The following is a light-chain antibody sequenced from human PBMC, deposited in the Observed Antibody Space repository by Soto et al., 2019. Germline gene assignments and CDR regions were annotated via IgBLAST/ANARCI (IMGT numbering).Light chain of an antibody. CDR2: GAS. CDR1: QSVSSN. CDR3: QQYNNWPPYT. V-gene: IGKV3-15*01. Sequence: EIVMTQSPATLSVSPGERATLSCRASQSVSSNLAWYQHKPGQAPRLLIYGASTMATGIPARFSGSGSGTEFTLTISSLQSEDFEVYYCQQYNNWPPYTFGQGTKLEIK. J-gene: IGKJ2*01.